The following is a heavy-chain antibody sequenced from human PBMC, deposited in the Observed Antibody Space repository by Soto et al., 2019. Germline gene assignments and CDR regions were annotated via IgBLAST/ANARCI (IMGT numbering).Heavy chain of an antibody. Sequence: QVQLVESGGGVVQPGRSLRLSCAASGFTFSSYAMHWVRQAPGKGLEWVAVISYDGSNKYYADSVKGRFTISRDKSKNTLYLQMNSLRAEDTVVYYCASTLRGYWGQGTLVTVSS. CDR1: GFTFSSYA. CDR3: ASTLRGY. CDR2: ISYDGSNK. J-gene: IGHJ4*02. V-gene: IGHV3-30-3*01.